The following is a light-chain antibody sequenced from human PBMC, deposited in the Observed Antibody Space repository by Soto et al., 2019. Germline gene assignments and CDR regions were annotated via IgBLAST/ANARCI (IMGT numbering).Light chain of an antibody. CDR1: QSVTNSF. V-gene: IGKV3-20*01. Sequence: EIVMTHSPGTLSLSPGERATLSCRASQSVTNSFLAWYQQKPGQAPRLLIYGAFSRATGIPDRFSGSGSGTDFTLTINRVAPEDFAVYYCQQYVSLPITFGQGTRLEI. CDR3: QQYVSLPIT. J-gene: IGKJ5*01. CDR2: GAF.